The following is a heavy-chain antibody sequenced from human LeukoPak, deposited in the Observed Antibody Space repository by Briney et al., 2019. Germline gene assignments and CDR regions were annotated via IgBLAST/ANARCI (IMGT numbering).Heavy chain of an antibody. D-gene: IGHD3-16*01. CDR1: GFTFSSYE. V-gene: IGHV3-30*04. CDR2: ISYDGSNK. CDR3: ARDDTLVTFELANY. J-gene: IGHJ4*02. Sequence: QPGGSLRLSCAASGFTFSSYEMNWVRQAPGKGLEWVAVISYDGSNKYYADSVKGRFTISRDNSKNTLYLQMNSLRAEDTAVYHCARDDTLVTFELANYWGQGTLVSVSS.